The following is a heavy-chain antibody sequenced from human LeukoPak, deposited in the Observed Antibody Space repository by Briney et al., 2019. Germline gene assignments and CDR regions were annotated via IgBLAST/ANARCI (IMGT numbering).Heavy chain of an antibody. CDR2: ISSSSSYI. CDR1: GFTFSSYS. V-gene: IGHV3-21*01. J-gene: IGHJ3*02. Sequence: GGSLRLSCAASGFTFSSYSMNWVRQAPGKGLEWVSSISSSSSYIYYADSVKGRFTISRDNAKNSLYLQMNSLRAEDTAVYYCANSGLEDAFDIWGQGTMVTVSS. CDR3: ANSGLEDAFDI. D-gene: IGHD6-25*01.